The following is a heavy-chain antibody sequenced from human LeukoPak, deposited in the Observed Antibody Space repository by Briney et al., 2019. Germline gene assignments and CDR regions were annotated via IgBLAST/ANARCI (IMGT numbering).Heavy chain of an antibody. J-gene: IGHJ6*03. CDR1: GFTFSSYA. CDR2: ISYDGSGK. D-gene: IGHD5-18*01. CDR3: ARGDSYGYYYYMDV. V-gene: IGHV3-30-3*01. Sequence: GGSLRLSCAASGFTFSSYAMHWVRQAPGKGLEWVAVISYDGSGKYYADSVKGRFTISRDNSKNTLYLQMNSLRAEDTAVYYCARGDSYGYYYYMDVWGKGTTVTVSS.